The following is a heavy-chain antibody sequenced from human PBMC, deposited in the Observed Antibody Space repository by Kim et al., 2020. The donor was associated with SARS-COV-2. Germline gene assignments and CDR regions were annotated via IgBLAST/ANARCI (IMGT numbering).Heavy chain of an antibody. J-gene: IGHJ4*02. CDR3: AGRGRGYSYAPPPFDY. Sequence: SIKSRVTISVDPSKNQLSLKLCSVTAADTAVYYCAGRGRGYSYAPPPFDYWGQGTLVTVSS. V-gene: IGHV4-39*01. D-gene: IGHD5-18*01.